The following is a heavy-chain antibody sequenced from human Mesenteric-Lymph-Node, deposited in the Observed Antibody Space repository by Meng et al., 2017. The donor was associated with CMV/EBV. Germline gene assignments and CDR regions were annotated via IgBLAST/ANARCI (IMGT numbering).Heavy chain of an antibody. CDR1: GFTFNRYA. D-gene: IGHD3-3*01. CDR2: ISHDGGFK. V-gene: IGHV3-30*04. J-gene: IGHJ6*02. Sequence: GGSLRLSCAASGFTFNRYAFHWGHQAPGKGLEWVAVISHDGGFKEHAESVKGRFSISRDNSENTLYLQMDSLRNEDTAVYYCARDRQRWSGYYKTYFYYGMDDWGQGTTVTVSS. CDR3: ARDRQRWSGYYKTYFYYGMDD.